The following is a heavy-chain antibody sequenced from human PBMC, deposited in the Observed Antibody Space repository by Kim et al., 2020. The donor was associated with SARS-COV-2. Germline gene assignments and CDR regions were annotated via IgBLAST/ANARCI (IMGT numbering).Heavy chain of an antibody. CDR3: ARGGHYGSGSHYWYFDL. CDR2: MNPNSGDT. CDR1: GYTFTSYD. D-gene: IGHD3-10*01. V-gene: IGHV1-8*01. Sequence: ASVKVSCKASGYTFTSYDINWVRQATGQGLEWMGWMNPNSGDTGYAQKFQGRVTMTRNTSISTAYMELSSLRSEDTAVYYCARGGHYGSGSHYWYFDLWGRGTLVTVSS. J-gene: IGHJ2*01.